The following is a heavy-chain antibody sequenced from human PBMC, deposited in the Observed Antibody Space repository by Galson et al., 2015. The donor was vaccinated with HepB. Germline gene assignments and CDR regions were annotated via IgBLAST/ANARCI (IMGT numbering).Heavy chain of an antibody. J-gene: IGHJ2*01. CDR2: ISSHIDNI. Sequence: SVKVSCKASGYTFNTYTINWVRQAPGQGLEWMGWISSHIDNIHYAQNLQGRVTMTTDTSTNTAYMELRGLTSDDTAVYYCARGTTATTNWYFDLWGRGTLVTVSS. V-gene: IGHV1-18*04. CDR1: GYTFNTYT. CDR3: ARGTTATTNWYFDL. D-gene: IGHD4-17*01.